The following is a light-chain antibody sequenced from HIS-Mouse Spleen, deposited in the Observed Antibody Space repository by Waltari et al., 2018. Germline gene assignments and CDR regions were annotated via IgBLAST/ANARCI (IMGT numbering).Light chain of an antibody. Sequence: SYVLTQPPSVSVAPGKTARITCGGNNIGSESVHWYQQKPGQAPVLVVYDDSDRPSGIPERFSGSTSGNTATLTISRVRAADEADYYCQVWDSSSDHVVFGGGPKLTVL. V-gene: IGLV3-21*03. CDR3: QVWDSSSDHVV. J-gene: IGLJ2*01. CDR1: NIGSES. CDR2: DDS.